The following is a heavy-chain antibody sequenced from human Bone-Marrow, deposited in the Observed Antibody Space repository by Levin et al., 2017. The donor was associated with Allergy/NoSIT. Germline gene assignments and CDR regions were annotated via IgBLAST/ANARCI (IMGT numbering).Heavy chain of an antibody. V-gene: IGHV1-69*13. J-gene: IGHJ3*02. CDR3: ARKRGYSSGWADAFDI. CDR1: GGTFSSYA. Sequence: SVKVSCKASGGTFSSYAISWVRQAPGQGLEWTGGIIPIFGTANYAQKFQGRVTITADESTSTAYMELSSLRSEDTAVYYCARKRGYSSGWADAFDIWGQGTMVTVSS. D-gene: IGHD6-19*01. CDR2: IIPIFGTA.